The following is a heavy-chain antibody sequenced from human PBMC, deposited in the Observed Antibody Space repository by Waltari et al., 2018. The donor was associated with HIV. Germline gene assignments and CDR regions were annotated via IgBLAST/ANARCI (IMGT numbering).Heavy chain of an antibody. CDR1: GFTFRDYW. D-gene: IGHD3-10*01. CDR2: ISNYGTTI. CDR3: AADLAGPRDH. V-gene: IGHV3-74*01. Sequence: EMPLVESGGGLVQPGGSLRVSCAPSGFTFRDYWFHWVRQVPGKGPVWVSRISNYGTTIDYADSVKGRFTISRDDAKSTLYLHMASLRVEDSAMYYCAADLAGPRDHWGQGTLVTVSS. J-gene: IGHJ4*02.